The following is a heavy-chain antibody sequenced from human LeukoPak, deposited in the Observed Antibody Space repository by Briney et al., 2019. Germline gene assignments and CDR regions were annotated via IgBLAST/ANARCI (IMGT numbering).Heavy chain of an antibody. CDR2: IYYSGST. Sequence: PSETLSLTCTVSGGSISSYYWSWIRQPPGKGLEWIGYIYYSGSTNYNPSLKSRVTISVDTSKNQFSLKLSSVTAADTAVYYCARVLIAAAGTGYYYYYYYMDVWGKGTTVTVSS. D-gene: IGHD6-13*01. V-gene: IGHV4-59*01. CDR1: GGSISSYY. J-gene: IGHJ6*03. CDR3: ARVLIAAAGTGYYYYYYYMDV.